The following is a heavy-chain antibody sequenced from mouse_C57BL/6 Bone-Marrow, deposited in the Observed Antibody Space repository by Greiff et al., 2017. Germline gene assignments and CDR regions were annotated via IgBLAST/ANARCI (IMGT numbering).Heavy chain of an antibody. CDR2: IHPSDSDT. V-gene: IGHV1-74*01. Sequence: QVQLQQPGAELVKPGASVKVSCKASGYTFTSYWMHWVKQRPGQGLEWIGRIHPSDSDTNYNQKFKGKATLTVDKSSSTAYMQLSSLTSEDSAVYYCAIDIRDYDGAWFAYWGQGTLVTVSA. D-gene: IGHD2-4*01. J-gene: IGHJ3*01. CDR1: GYTFTSYW. CDR3: AIDIRDYDGAWFAY.